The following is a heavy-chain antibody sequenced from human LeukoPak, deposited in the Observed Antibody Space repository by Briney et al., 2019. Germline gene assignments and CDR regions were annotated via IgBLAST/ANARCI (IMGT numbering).Heavy chain of an antibody. CDR3: ARAYYDSSGYYYWQDY. Sequence: PSETLSLTCTVSGGSISSGGYYWSWIRQHPGKGLEGIGYIYYSGSTYYNPSLKSRVTISVDTSKNQFSLKLSSVTAADTAVYYCARAYYDSSGYYYWQDYWGQGTLVTVSS. CDR2: IYYSGST. CDR1: GGSISSGGYY. V-gene: IGHV4-31*03. J-gene: IGHJ4*02. D-gene: IGHD3-22*01.